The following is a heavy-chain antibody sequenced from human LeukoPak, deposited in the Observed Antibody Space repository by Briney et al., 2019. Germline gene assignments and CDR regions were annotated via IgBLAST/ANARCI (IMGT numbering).Heavy chain of an antibody. D-gene: IGHD2-8*01. Sequence: ASVKVSCKASGYTFTGYYMHWVRQAPGQGLEWMGRINPNSGGTNYAQKFQGRVTMTRDTSISTAYMELNSLRSDDTAIYYCERVTGVTDGKSALGYWGQGTLVTVSS. V-gene: IGHV1-2*06. J-gene: IGHJ4*02. CDR1: GYTFTGYY. CDR2: INPNSGGT. CDR3: ERVTGVTDGKSALGY.